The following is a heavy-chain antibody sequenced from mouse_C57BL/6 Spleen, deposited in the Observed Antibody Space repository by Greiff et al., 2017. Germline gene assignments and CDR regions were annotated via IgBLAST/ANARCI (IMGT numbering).Heavy chain of an antibody. CDR2: IDPESGGT. CDR3: TSYRDCGYYCLFAY. V-gene: IGHV1-15*01. D-gene: IGHD2-3*01. J-gene: IGHJ3*01. Sequence: QVQLQQSGAELVRPGASVTLSCKASGYTFTDYEMHWVKQTPVHGLEWIGAIDPESGGTAYNQKFKGKARLTADKSSSTAYMELRSLTSEDSAVYYCTSYRDCGYYCLFAYWGQGTLVTVSA. CDR1: GYTFTDYE.